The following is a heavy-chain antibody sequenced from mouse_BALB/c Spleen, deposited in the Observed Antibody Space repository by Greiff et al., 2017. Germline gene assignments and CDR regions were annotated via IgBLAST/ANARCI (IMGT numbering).Heavy chain of an antibody. J-gene: IGHJ2*01. CDR1: GFSLTSYG. V-gene: IGHV2-9*02. Sequence: VKLVESGPGLVAPSQSLSITCTVSGFSLTSYGVHWVRQPPGKGLEWLGVIWAGGSTNYNSALMSRLSISKDNSKSQVFLKMNSLQTDDTAMYYCARDPGIYDGHFDYWGQGTTLTVSS. CDR2: IWAGGST. D-gene: IGHD2-3*01. CDR3: ARDPGIYDGHFDY.